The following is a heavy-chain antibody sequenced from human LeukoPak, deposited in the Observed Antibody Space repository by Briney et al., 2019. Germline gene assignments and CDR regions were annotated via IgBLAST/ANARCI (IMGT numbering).Heavy chain of an antibody. D-gene: IGHD4-11*01. V-gene: IGHV4-61*05. Sequence: SETLSLTCTVSGGSISSSTYYWAWIRQPPGKGLEWIGYMFHSGSTSYNPSLQSRVTISVDTSKSQFSLKLSSVTAADTAVYYCARVVYRNFVDYWGQGTLVTVSS. CDR3: ARVVYRNFVDY. CDR1: GGSISSSTYY. CDR2: MFHSGST. J-gene: IGHJ4*02.